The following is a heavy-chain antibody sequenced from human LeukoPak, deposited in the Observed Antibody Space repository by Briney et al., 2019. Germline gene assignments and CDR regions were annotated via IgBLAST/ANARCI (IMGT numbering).Heavy chain of an antibody. D-gene: IGHD1-7*01. CDR2: ISAYNGNT. Sequence: ASVKVSCKASGYTFTSYYMHWVRQAPGQGLEWMGWISAYNGNTNYAQKLQGRVTMTTDTSTSTAYMELRSLRSDDTAVYYCARDLAYNWNYPGDAFDIWGQGTMVTVSS. V-gene: IGHV1-18*04. CDR1: GYTFTSYY. J-gene: IGHJ3*02. CDR3: ARDLAYNWNYPGDAFDI.